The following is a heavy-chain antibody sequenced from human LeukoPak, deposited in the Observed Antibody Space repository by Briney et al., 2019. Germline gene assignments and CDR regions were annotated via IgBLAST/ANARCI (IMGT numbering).Heavy chain of an antibody. Sequence: AGGSLRLSCSASGFTFSSYPMHWVRQASGKGLEYVSGIRSNGGSTYYADSVKGRFTISRDNSKNTLYVQMSSLRAEDTAVYYCVKSRKASTSGHSYGEGFDYWGQGTLVTVSS. D-gene: IGHD5-18*01. CDR3: VKSRKASTSGHSYGEGFDY. V-gene: IGHV3-64*05. CDR2: IRSNGGST. CDR1: GFTFSSYP. J-gene: IGHJ4*02.